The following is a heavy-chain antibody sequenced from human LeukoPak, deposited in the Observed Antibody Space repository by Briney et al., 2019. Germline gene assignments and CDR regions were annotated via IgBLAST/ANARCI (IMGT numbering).Heavy chain of an antibody. CDR3: AKGVRSGTYYNCFDP. V-gene: IGHV3-43*02. J-gene: IGHJ5*02. CDR1: GFTLDDYS. D-gene: IGHD1-26*01. Sequence: GSLRLSFLASGFTLDDYSLHLVRQAPGKGLEWISLISGDGDNTYYADSVKGRFTISRDNSKNSLYLQMSSLRAEDTALYYCAKGVRSGTYYNCFDPWGQGTLVTVSS. CDR2: ISGDGDNT.